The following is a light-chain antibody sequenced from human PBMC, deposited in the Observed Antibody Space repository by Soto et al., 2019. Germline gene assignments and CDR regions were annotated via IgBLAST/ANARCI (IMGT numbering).Light chain of an antibody. CDR3: AAWDDSMSAVV. Sequence: QSVLTQPPSASGTPGQRVTISCSGSSSNIGSNYVYWYQQLPGTAPKLLIYRNNQRPSWVPDRFSGSKSGTSAALAISGLRSEDEAAYYCAAWDDSMSAVVFGGGTKLTVL. V-gene: IGLV1-47*01. CDR2: RNN. J-gene: IGLJ2*01. CDR1: SSNIGSNY.